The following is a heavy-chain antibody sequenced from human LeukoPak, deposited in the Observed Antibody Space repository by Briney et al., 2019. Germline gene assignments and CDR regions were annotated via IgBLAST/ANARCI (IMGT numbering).Heavy chain of an antibody. CDR3: ARDRGSGSYYFDY. CDR1: GYSISCGYY. D-gene: IGHD3-10*01. V-gene: IGHV4-38-2*02. Sequence: SETLSLTCAVSGYSISCGYYWGWIRQPPGKGLEWIGSIYHSGSTYYNPSLKSRVTISVDTSKNQFSLKLSSVTAADTAVYYCARDRGSGSYYFDYWGQGTLVTVSS. J-gene: IGHJ4*02. CDR2: IYHSGST.